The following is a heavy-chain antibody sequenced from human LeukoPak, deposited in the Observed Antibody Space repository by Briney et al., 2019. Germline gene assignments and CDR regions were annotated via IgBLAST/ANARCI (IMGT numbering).Heavy chain of an antibody. Sequence: GGSLRLSCAASGFTFSSYAMSWVRQAPGKGLEWVSAISGSGGSTYYADSVKGRSTISRDNSKNSLYLQMNSLRAEDTAVYYCAKGSSSWYSWFGPWGEGNLVTVSS. J-gene: IGHJ5*02. CDR3: AKGSSSWYSWFGP. CDR1: GFTFSSYA. CDR2: ISGSGGST. V-gene: IGHV3-23*01. D-gene: IGHD6-13*01.